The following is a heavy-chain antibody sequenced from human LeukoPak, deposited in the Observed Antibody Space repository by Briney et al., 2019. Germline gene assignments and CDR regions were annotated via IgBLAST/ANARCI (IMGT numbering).Heavy chain of an antibody. Sequence: ASVKVSCKASGYTFTSYDINWVRQATGQGLEWMGWMNPDSGNTGYAQKFQGRVTMTRNTSISTAYMELSSLRSEDTAVYYCARDNGGTAMAYYYYYYMDVWGKGTTVTISS. V-gene: IGHV1-8*01. CDR3: ARDNGGTAMAYYYYYYMDV. CDR2: MNPDSGNT. CDR1: GYTFTSYD. D-gene: IGHD5-18*01. J-gene: IGHJ6*03.